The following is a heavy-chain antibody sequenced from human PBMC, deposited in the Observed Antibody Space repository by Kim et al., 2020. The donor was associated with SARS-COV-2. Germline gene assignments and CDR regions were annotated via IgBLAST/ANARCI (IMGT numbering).Heavy chain of an antibody. D-gene: IGHD2-15*01. Sequence: SETLSLTCAVYGGSFSGYYWSWILQPPGKGLEWIGEINHSGSTNYNPSLKSRVTISVDTSKNQFSLKLSSVTAADTAVYYCARVRVGVAAPLGADYWGQGTLVTVSS. CDR1: GGSFSGYY. J-gene: IGHJ4*02. CDR2: INHSGST. V-gene: IGHV4-34*01. CDR3: ARVRVGVAAPLGADY.